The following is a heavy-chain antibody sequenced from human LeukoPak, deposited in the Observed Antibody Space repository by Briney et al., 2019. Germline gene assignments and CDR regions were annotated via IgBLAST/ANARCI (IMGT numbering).Heavy chain of an antibody. CDR1: GFTFSSYA. CDR3: ARDVIGSGSFDY. J-gene: IGHJ4*02. V-gene: IGHV3-23*01. CDR2: ISGSGGST. D-gene: IGHD3-10*01. Sequence: GGSLRLSCAASGFTFSSYAMSWVRQAPGKGLEWVSAISGSGGSTYYADSVKGRFTISRDNSKNTLYLQMNSLRAEDTAVYYCARDVIGSGSFDYWGQGTLVTVSS.